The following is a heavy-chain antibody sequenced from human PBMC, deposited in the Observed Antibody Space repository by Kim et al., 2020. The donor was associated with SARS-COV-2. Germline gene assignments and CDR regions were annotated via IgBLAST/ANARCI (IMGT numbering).Heavy chain of an antibody. V-gene: IGHV3-11*04. D-gene: IGHD5-12*01. Sequence: YYAESGKGRFTIPRDNAKNSLYLQMNSLRAEDTAVYYCATSGYDGDFDYWGQGTLVTVSS. J-gene: IGHJ4*02. CDR3: ATSGYDGDFDY.